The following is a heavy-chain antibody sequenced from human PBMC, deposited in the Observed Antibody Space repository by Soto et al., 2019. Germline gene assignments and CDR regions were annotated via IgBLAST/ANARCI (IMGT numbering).Heavy chain of an antibody. J-gene: IGHJ4*02. CDR2: VYYTGST. V-gene: IGHV4-59*01. D-gene: IGHD3-22*01. CDR1: GDSISTFY. Sequence: SETLSLTCTVSGDSISTFYWGWMRQSPGKELEWIGYVYYTGSTNYNPSLKSRVTISVDRSKNQFSLKLTSANAADTAVYYCARGRTVRNYADDSSDYFYFFDYWGQGTQVTV. CDR3: ARGRTVRNYADDSSDYFYFFDY.